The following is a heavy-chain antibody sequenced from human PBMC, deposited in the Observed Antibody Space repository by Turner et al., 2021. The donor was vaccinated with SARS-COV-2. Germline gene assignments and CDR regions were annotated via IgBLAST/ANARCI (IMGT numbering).Heavy chain of an antibody. Sequence: EVQLVQSGAEVKKPGESLKISCKGSGYSFTSYWIGWVRQVPGTGLEWMGILYPGDSDTRYSPSVQGQVTISADKSISTAYLQWSSLKASYTAMYYCARHRFEYSGSYYYYYGMDVWGQGTTVTVSS. CDR3: ARHRFEYSGSYYYYYGMDV. CDR1: GYSFTSYW. J-gene: IGHJ6*02. CDR2: LYPGDSDT. D-gene: IGHD1-26*01. V-gene: IGHV5-51*01.